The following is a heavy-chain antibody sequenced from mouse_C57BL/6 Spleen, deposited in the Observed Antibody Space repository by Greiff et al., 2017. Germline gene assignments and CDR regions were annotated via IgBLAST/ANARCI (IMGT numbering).Heavy chain of an antibody. J-gene: IGHJ1*03. CDR3: ARRSNYGYFEV. V-gene: IGHV1-61*01. CDR1: GYTFTSYW. D-gene: IGHD2-5*01. CDR2: IDPSDSET. Sequence: QVQLQQPGAELVRPGSSVKLSCKASGYTFTSYWMDWVKQRPGQGLEWIGNIDPSDSETHYNQKFKDKATLTVDKSSSTAYMQLSSLTSEDSAVYYWARRSNYGYFEVWGTGTTVTVSS.